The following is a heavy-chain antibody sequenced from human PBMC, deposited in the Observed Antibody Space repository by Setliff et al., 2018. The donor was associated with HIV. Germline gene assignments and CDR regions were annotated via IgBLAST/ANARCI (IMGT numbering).Heavy chain of an antibody. D-gene: IGHD3-22*01. V-gene: IGHV1-69*05. CDR1: GDTFNNYG. CDR3: ARGRNYDSSGYGDYYYYMDV. Sequence: SVKVSCKVSGDTFNNYGLNWVRQAPGQGLEWMGGIIPIFGTAKYAQKFQGRVTITTDESTSTAYMELSSLGSEDTAVYYCARGRNYDSSGYGDYYYYMDVWGKGTTVTVSS. J-gene: IGHJ6*03. CDR2: IIPIFGTA.